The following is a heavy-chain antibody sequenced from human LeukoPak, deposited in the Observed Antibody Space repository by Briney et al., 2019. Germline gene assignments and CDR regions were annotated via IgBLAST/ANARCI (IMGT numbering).Heavy chain of an antibody. CDR2: IGGSDGRT. CDR1: GFTFSAYA. D-gene: IGHD3-22*01. J-gene: IGHJ6*03. CDR3: AKDSSSYDWGYMDV. V-gene: IGHV3-23*01. Sequence: GSLRLSCAASGFTFSAYAMSWVRQAPGKGLEWVSLIGGSDGRTRYADSVKGRFTISRDNSKNTLYLEMNSLRAEDTAVYYCAKDSSSYDWGYMDVWGKGTTVTISS.